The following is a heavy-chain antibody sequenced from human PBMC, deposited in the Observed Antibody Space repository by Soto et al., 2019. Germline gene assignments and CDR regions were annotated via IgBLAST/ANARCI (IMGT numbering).Heavy chain of an antibody. CDR3: ARDVAGKGAFDI. V-gene: IGHV6-1*01. J-gene: IGHJ3*02. D-gene: IGHD6-19*01. CDR1: GDRVSSNSDA. CDR2: TYYRSKWYN. Sequence: QTLSLTFSISGDRVSSNSDAWNWLRQSPSRGLVWLGRTYYRSKWYNEYEVSVKSRMTISSDKFQSKFSLQLNSVIPEDTAVYYCARDVAGKGAFDIWGQGTMVTVSS.